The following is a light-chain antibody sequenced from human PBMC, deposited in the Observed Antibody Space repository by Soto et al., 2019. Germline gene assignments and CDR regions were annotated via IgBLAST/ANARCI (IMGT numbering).Light chain of an antibody. CDR1: SSDVGGYNY. V-gene: IGLV2-8*01. CDR2: EVN. J-gene: IGLJ1*01. Sequence: QSALTQPPSASGSPGQSVTISCTGTSSDVGGYNYVSWYQQHPGKAPKLMIYEVNKRPSGVPDRFSDSKSGNTASLTVSGLQAEDEADYYCSSYAGSNNFVFGTGTKLTVL. CDR3: SSYAGSNNFV.